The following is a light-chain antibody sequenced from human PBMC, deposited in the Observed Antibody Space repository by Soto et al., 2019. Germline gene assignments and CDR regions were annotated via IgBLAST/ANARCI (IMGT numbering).Light chain of an antibody. V-gene: IGKV3-20*01. Sequence: EIVLTQYPGTLSLSPGEGATLSCRSSQYIASSYLAWYQQRRGQAPRLLIYGASSRATGIPDRFSGRGSGTDFTLTISRLEPEDFAVYYCQQYGGSPYTFGLGTKVEIK. J-gene: IGKJ2*01. CDR3: QQYGGSPYT. CDR1: QYIASSY. CDR2: GAS.